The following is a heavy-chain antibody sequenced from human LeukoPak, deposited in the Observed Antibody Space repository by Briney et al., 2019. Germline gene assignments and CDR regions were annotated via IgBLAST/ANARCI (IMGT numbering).Heavy chain of an antibody. CDR2: INHSGST. D-gene: IGHD2-15*01. V-gene: IGHV4-34*01. CDR1: GGSFSAYY. J-gene: IGHJ3*02. Sequence: SETLSLTCAVYGGSFSAYYWSWIRQPPGKGLEWIGEINHSGSTNYNPSLQSRVTISVDTSKNQFSLKLSSVTAADTAVYYCARGNVRVGYCSGGRCYGRAFDIWGQGRMVTVSS. CDR3: ARGNVRVGYCSGGRCYGRAFDI.